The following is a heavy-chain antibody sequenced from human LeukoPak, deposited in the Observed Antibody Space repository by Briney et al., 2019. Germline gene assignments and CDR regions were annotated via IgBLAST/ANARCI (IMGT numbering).Heavy chain of an antibody. V-gene: IGHV4-34*01. D-gene: IGHD5-12*01. CDR3: ARHDSGYDI. J-gene: IGHJ4*02. CDR1: GGSFSGYY. Sequence: SETLSLTCAVYGGSFSGYYWSWIRQPPGKGLEWIGEINHSGSTNYNPSLKSRVTISVDTSKNQFSLKLSSVTAADTAVYYCARHDSGYDIWGQGTLVTVSS. CDR2: INHSGST.